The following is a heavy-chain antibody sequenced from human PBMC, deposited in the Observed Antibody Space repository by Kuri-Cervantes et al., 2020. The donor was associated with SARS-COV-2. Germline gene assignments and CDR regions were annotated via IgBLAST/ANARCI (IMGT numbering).Heavy chain of an antibody. CDR3: ARARGPDAFDI. Sequence: GGSLRLSCAASGFTFSSFAMSWVRQAPGKGLEWVSVIYSGGSTYYADSVKGRFTISRDNSKNTLYLQMNSLRAEDTAVYYCARARGPDAFDIWGQGTMVTVSS. J-gene: IGHJ3*02. V-gene: IGHV3-53*01. CDR2: IYSGGST. CDR1: GFTFSSFA.